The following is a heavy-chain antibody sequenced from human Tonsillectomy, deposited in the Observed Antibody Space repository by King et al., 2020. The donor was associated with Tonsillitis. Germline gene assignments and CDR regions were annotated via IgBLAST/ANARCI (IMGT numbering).Heavy chain of an antibody. CDR2: IYYSGST. J-gene: IGHJ4*02. CDR1: GSSISSGFYY. CDR3: ARSMVRGVSHFGY. Sequence: QLQESGPGLVKPSQTLSLTCTVSGSSISSGFYYWSWIRQQPGKGLEWIGYIYYSGSTFYSPSLLSRVTMSVDTSKNQFSLKVTPMTAADTAVYYCARSMVRGVSHFGYWGQGTLVTVSS. D-gene: IGHD3-10*01. V-gene: IGHV4-31*03.